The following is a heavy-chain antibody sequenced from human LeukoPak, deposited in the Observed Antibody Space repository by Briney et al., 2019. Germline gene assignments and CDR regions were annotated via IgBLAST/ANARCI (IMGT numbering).Heavy chain of an antibody. CDR1: GGTFSSYA. D-gene: IGHD2-2*02. CDR2: IIPILGIA. V-gene: IGHV1-69*04. CDR3: ARFFGEYRPLFDY. J-gene: IGHJ4*02. Sequence: GAAVKVSCTASGGTFSSYAISWVRQAPGQGLEWMGRIIPILGIANYAQKFQGRVTITADKSTSTAYMELSSLRSEDTAVYYCARFFGEYRPLFDYWGQGTLVTVSS.